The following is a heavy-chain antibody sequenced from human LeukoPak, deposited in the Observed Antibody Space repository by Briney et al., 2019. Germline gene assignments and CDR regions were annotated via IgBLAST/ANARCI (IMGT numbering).Heavy chain of an antibody. D-gene: IGHD3-10*01. CDR1: EFTFSSYW. Sequence: GASLRLSCVASEFTFSSYWMHWVRQAPGKGLVWVSSINREGSSTIYADSVKGRFPISRDNAYNTLFLQMDSLRAEDTAVYYCTRALRGNDAFDIWGQGTMVTASS. CDR3: TRALRGNDAFDI. V-gene: IGHV3-74*01. CDR2: INREGSST. J-gene: IGHJ3*02.